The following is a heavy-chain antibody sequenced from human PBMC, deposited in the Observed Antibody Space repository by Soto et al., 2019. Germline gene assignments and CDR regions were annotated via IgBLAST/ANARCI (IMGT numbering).Heavy chain of an antibody. D-gene: IGHD2-8*02. Sequence: QVQLQQWGAGLLKPSETLSLTCAVYGGSFSGYYWTWIRQPPGTGLEWIGEINHSGSTNYNPSLKXRVPISVDTSTNQFSLKLTSVTAADTAVYYCARDKITGLFDYWGQGTLVTVSS. CDR3: ARDKITGLFDY. CDR1: GGSFSGYY. CDR2: INHSGST. V-gene: IGHV4-34*01. J-gene: IGHJ4*02.